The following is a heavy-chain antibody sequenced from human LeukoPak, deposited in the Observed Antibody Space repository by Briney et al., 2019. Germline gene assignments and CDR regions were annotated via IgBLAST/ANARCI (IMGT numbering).Heavy chain of an antibody. CDR3: ARVDITMVRGVFDY. V-gene: IGHV3-7*04. CDR2: IKQDGSEK. D-gene: IGHD3-10*01. CDR1: GFTFSSYW. J-gene: IGHJ4*02. Sequence: GGSLRLSCAASGFTFSSYWMSWVRQAPGKGLEWVANIKQDGSEKYYVDSVKGRFTISRDNAKNSLYLQMNSLRAEDTAVYYCARVDITMVRGVFDYWGQGTLVTVSS.